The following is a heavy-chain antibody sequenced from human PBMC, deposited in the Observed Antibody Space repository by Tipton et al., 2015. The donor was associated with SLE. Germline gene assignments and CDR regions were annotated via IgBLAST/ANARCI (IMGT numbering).Heavy chain of an antibody. V-gene: IGHV4-59*08. J-gene: IGHJ4*02. CDR3: AGGSSGYYLDY. D-gene: IGHD3-22*01. CDR1: GGSISSYY. Sequence: LRLSCTVSGGSISSYYWSWIRQPPGKGLEWIGYLYYSGSTNYNPSLKSRVAISVDTSKNQFSLKLSSVTAADTAVYYCAGGSSGYYLDYWGQGTLVTVSS. CDR2: LYYSGST.